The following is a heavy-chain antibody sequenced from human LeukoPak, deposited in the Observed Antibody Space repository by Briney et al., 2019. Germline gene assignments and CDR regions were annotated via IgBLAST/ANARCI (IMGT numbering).Heavy chain of an antibody. D-gene: IGHD6-13*01. CDR3: ARGRAAAGRRGWFDP. V-gene: IGHV1-8*01. CDR1: GYTFTSYD. CDR2: MNPNSGNT. J-gene: IGHJ5*02. Sequence: ASVKVSCKASGYTFTSYDINWVRQATGQGLEWMGRMNPNSGNTGYAQKFQGRVTMTRNTSISTAYMELSSLRSEDTAVYYCARGRAAAGRRGWFDPWGQGTLVTVSS.